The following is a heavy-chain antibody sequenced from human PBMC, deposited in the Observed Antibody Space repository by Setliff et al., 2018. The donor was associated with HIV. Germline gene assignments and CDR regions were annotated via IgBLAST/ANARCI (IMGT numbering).Heavy chain of an antibody. CDR3: ARGWGHDGFDF. CDR1: GGSISSSSYY. Sequence: LSLTCTVSGGSISSSSYYWGWIRQPPGKGLEWIGSIYYSGSTYYNPSLKSRVTISVDTSKNQFSLKLSSVTAADTAVYYCARGWGHDGFDFWGQGTMVTVSS. V-gene: IGHV4-39*01. J-gene: IGHJ3*01. D-gene: IGHD6-19*01. CDR2: IYYSGST.